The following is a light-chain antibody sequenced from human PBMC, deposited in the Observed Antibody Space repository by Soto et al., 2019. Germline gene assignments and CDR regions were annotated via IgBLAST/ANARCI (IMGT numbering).Light chain of an antibody. V-gene: IGKV1-33*01. CDR3: QQYDNLPRLT. CDR2: GAS. Sequence: DIQMTQSPSSLSASVGGRVTITCQASQDISSYLNWYQQKPGKAPKLLIYGASNLETGVPPRFSGSGSGTDFTFTISSLQPEDIATYYCQQYDNLPRLTFGGGTKVEIK. CDR1: QDISSY. J-gene: IGKJ4*01.